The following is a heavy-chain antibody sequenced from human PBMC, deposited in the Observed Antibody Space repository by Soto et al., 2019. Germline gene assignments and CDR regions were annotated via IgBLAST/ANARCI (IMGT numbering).Heavy chain of an antibody. D-gene: IGHD6-25*01. CDR3: ARAPAGFYFDF. CDR2: ISLSGSAI. J-gene: IGHJ4*02. V-gene: IGHV3-11*01. CDR1: GFTFSNYY. Sequence: QVQLVESGGGLVKPGGSLRLACAASGFTFSNYYMSWLRQAPGKGLEWLSSISLSGSAIYYADSVRGRFTISRDNAKNSLFLQMSSLRAEDTAVYYCARAPAGFYFDFWGQGTLVTVFS.